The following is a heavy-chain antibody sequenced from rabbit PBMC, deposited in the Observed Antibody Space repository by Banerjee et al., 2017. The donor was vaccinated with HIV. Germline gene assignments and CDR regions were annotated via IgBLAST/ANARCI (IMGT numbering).Heavy chain of an antibody. D-gene: IGHD6-1*01. CDR2: IYTGNGNT. V-gene: IGHV1S40*01. J-gene: IGHJ4*01. CDR1: GFSFSSSYD. Sequence: QQLVESGGGLVKPGASLTLTCTASGFSFSSSYDMCWVRQAPGKGLEWIGCIYTGNGNTHYASWAKGRFTISKTSSTTVTLQMTSLTAADTATYFCARDAGSYAYIDGYFNLWGPGHPRHRL. CDR3: ARDAGSYAYIDGYFNL.